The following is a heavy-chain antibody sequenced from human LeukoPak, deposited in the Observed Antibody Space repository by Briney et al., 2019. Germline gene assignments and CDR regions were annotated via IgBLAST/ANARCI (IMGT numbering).Heavy chain of an antibody. J-gene: IGHJ4*02. V-gene: IGHV6-1*01. CDR2: TYYRSKWYN. CDR3: ARDFGTTGWHTFDY. CDR1: GDSVSSKNGA. Sequence: SQTLSLTCGVSGDSVSSKNGAWNWIRQSPSIGLEWLGSTYYRSKWYNDYAESMEGRMTSSQDTSKNQYSLHLNSVTPDDTAVYYCARDFGTTGWHTFDYCGQGTLVTVSS. D-gene: IGHD6-19*01.